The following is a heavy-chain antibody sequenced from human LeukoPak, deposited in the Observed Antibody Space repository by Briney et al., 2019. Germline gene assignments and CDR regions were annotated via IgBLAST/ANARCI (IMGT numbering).Heavy chain of an antibody. J-gene: IGHJ1*01. D-gene: IGHD3-10*01. CDR2: IRYDGSNK. Sequence: PGGSLRLSCAASGFTFSSYGMHWVRQAPGKGLEWVAFIRYDGSNKYYADSVKGRFTISRDNSKNTLYLQMNSLRAEDTAVYYCAKVLYGSGSYQRYFQHWGQGTLVTVSS. V-gene: IGHV3-30*02. CDR3: AKVLYGSGSYQRYFQH. CDR1: GFTFSSYG.